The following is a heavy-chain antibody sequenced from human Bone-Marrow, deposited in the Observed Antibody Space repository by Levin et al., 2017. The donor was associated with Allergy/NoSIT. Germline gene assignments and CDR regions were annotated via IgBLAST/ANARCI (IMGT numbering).Heavy chain of an antibody. J-gene: IGHJ5*02. Sequence: AASVKVSCKASGYTFTSHNIDWVRQATGQGLEWMGWADPNSGEAGNTQKFQGRVTMTTDTSINTAYMELRDLRSEDTGVYYCVRVDFWSGSPGTWFDPWGQGTLVTVSS. D-gene: IGHD3-3*01. V-gene: IGHV1-8*01. CDR3: VRVDFWSGSPGTWFDP. CDR2: ADPNSGEA. CDR1: GYTFTSHN.